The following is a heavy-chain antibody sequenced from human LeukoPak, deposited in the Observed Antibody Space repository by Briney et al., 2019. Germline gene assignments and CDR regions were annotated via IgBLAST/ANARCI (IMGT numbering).Heavy chain of an antibody. D-gene: IGHD6-13*01. CDR1: GGSFSGYY. J-gene: IGHJ5*02. CDR3: ARGVGSSSWYDSDNWFDP. V-gene: IGHV4-34*01. Sequence: PSETLSLTCAVYGGSFSGYYWSWIRQPPWKGLDWIGEINHSGSTNYNPSLKSRVTISVDTSKNQFSLKLSSVTAADTAVYYCARGVGSSSWYDSDNWFDPWGQGTLVTVSS. CDR2: INHSGST.